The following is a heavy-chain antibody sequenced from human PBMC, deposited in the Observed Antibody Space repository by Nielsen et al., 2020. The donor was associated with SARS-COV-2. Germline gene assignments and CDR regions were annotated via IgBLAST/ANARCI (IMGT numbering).Heavy chain of an antibody. J-gene: IGHJ6*03. CDR1: LGTFSSYA. CDR3: ATSRGEYYYYYMDV. Sequence: SSVKVSCKASLGTFSSYAISWVRQAPGQGLEWMGGIIPIFGTANYAQKFQGRVTITADESTSTAYMELSSLRSEDTAVYYCATSRGEYYYYYMDVWGKGTTVTVSS. CDR2: IIPIFGTA. D-gene: IGHD2-21*01. V-gene: IGHV1-69*13.